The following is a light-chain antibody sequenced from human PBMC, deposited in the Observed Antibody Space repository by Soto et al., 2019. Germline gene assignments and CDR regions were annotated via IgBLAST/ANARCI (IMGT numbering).Light chain of an antibody. J-gene: IGKJ2*03. V-gene: IGKV1-13*02. Sequence: AIQLTQSPSSLSASVGDRVTITCRASQGISSALAWYQHKPGKAPKLLIFDASSLKSGVPSRFSGSGSGTDFTLSISSLQPEDFATHYCQQFNTYPSFGQGTKLEIK. CDR1: QGISSA. CDR2: DAS. CDR3: QQFNTYPS.